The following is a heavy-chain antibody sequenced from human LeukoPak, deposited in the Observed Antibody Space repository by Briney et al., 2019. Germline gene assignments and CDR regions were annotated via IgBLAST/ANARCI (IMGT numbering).Heavy chain of an antibody. Sequence: PGGSLRLSCAASGFTFSSYGMHWVRQAPGKGLEWVAVISYDGSNKFYADSVKGRFTISRDDSQNTVSLQMNSLRAEDTAVYYCANSIWGTFRYAGDYWGQGTLVTVSS. D-gene: IGHD3-16*02. J-gene: IGHJ4*02. CDR3: ANSIWGTFRYAGDY. CDR2: ISYDGSNK. CDR1: GFTFSSYG. V-gene: IGHV3-30*18.